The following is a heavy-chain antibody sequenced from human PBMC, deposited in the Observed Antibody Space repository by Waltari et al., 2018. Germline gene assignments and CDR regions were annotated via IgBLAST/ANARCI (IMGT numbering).Heavy chain of an antibody. V-gene: IGHV1-8*01. CDR2: MNPNSENR. Sequence: QEQLVQSGAEVREPGASVKVSCMASGYAFNTYDINWVRQAPGRRLEWMGWMNPNSENRGYAQQFQGRLIMTSNSAIGTAYMELTSLTSDDTAVYYCAADPGGLLLYYYYGMDVWGQGTTVTVSS. D-gene: IGHD3-10*01. CDR3: AADPGGLLLYYYYGMDV. J-gene: IGHJ6*02. CDR1: GYAFNTYD.